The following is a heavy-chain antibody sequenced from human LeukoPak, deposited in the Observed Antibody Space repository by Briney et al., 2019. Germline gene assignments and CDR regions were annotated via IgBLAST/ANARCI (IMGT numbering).Heavy chain of an antibody. J-gene: IGHJ5*02. Sequence: GGSLRLSCAASGFTFSSYSMNWVRQAPGKGLEWVSSISSSSSYIYYADSVKGRFTISRDNAKNSLYLQMNSLRAEDTAVYYCARDFSAVVSNWFDPWGQGTLVTVSS. D-gene: IGHD2-21*01. V-gene: IGHV3-21*01. CDR3: ARDFSAVVSNWFDP. CDR1: GFTFSSYS. CDR2: ISSSSSYI.